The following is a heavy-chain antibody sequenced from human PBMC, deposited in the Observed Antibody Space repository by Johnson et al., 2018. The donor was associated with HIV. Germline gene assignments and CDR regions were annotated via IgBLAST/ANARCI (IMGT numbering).Heavy chain of an antibody. J-gene: IGHJ3*02. CDR1: GFTFSSYA. CDR3: ARPSGTTGPHGAFDI. D-gene: IGHD1-7*01. Sequence: QVQLVESGGGVVQPGRSLRLSCAASGFTFSSYAMHWVRQAPGKGLEWVAVISYDGSNKYYADSVKGRFTISRDNSKNTLYLQMNSLRAEDTAVYYCARPSGTTGPHGAFDICGQGTMVTVSS. V-gene: IGHV3-30-3*01. CDR2: ISYDGSNK.